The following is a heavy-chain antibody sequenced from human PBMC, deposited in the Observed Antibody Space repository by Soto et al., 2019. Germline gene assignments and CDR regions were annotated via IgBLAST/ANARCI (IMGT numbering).Heavy chain of an antibody. D-gene: IGHD6-6*01. CDR1: GFTFSDYY. V-gene: IGHV3-11*01. Sequence: PGGSLRLSCAASGFTFSDYYMSWIRQAPGKGLEWVSYITSSGSTIYYADSVKGRFTISRDNSKNTLYLQMNSLRAEDTAVYYCAKQGEYSSSSWVQGTLVTVSS. CDR2: ITSSGSTI. J-gene: IGHJ5*02. CDR3: AKQGEYSSSS.